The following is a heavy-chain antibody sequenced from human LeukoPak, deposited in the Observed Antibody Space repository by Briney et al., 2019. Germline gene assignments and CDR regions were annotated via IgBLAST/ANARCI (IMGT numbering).Heavy chain of an antibody. CDR2: IIPIFGTA. Sequence: GASVKVSCKASGGTFSSYAISWVRQAPGQGLEWMGGIIPIFGTANYAQKFQGRVTITADKSTSTAYMELNSLRAGDTAVYYCARVYRDYFDYWGQGTLVTVSS. V-gene: IGHV1-69*06. D-gene: IGHD2-8*01. CDR3: ARVYRDYFDY. CDR1: GGTFSSYA. J-gene: IGHJ4*02.